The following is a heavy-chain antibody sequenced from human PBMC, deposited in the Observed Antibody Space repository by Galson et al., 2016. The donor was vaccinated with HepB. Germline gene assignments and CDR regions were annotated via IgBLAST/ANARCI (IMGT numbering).Heavy chain of an antibody. Sequence: TLSLTCTVSGGSISSGPHFWNWIRQHAGKGLEWIGYISYSGTTYCNPSLLSRVSMSLDRSKNHFSLRLNSVTAADTAVYYCAKGNGSGSSGFDSWGQGIPVTVSS. V-gene: IGHV4-31*03. J-gene: IGHJ4*02. CDR3: AKGNGSGSSGFDS. CDR1: GGSISSGPHF. D-gene: IGHD3-10*01. CDR2: ISYSGTT.